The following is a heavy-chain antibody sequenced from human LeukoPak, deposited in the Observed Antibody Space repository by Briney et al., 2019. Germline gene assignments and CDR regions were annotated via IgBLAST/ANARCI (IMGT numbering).Heavy chain of an antibody. D-gene: IGHD2-15*01. CDR1: GYTFTSYY. CDR2: INPSGGST. CDR3: ARDGLGYCSGGSCYWFDP. J-gene: IGHJ5*02. Sequence: ASVKVSCKASGYTFTSYYMHWVRQAPGQGLEWMGIINPSGGSTSYAQKFQGRVTMTRDTSTSTVYMELSSLRSEDTAVYYCARDGLGYCSGGSCYWFDPWGQGTLVTVSS. V-gene: IGHV1-46*01.